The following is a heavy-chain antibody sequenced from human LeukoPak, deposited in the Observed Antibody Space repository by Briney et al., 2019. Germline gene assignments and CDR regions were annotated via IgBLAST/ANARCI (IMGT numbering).Heavy chain of an antibody. Sequence: SETLSLTCTVSGGSISSGDYYWSWIRQPPGKGLEWIGYIYYSGSTYYNPSLKIRVTISVDTSKNQFSLKLSSVTAADTAVYYCARVLAAAGTKKSIDYWGQGTLVTVSS. V-gene: IGHV4-30-4*01. D-gene: IGHD6-13*01. CDR1: GGSISSGDYY. CDR2: IYYSGST. CDR3: ARVLAAAGTKKSIDY. J-gene: IGHJ4*02.